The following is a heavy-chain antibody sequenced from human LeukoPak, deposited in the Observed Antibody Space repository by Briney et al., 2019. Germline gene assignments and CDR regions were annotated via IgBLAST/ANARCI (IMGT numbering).Heavy chain of an antibody. CDR3: ARGGPQVGIDYFFYYMDV. CDR2: IKQDGSEK. CDR1: GFTFSTYW. D-gene: IGHD2-15*01. V-gene: IGHV3-7*01. Sequence: GGSLRLSCPASGFTFSTYWMNWVRQAQGKGLEWVAHIKQDGSEKRYVDSVKGRFTISRDNAKNSLYLEMNSLRAEDTAVYYCARGGPQVGIDYFFYYMDVWGKGTTVTVSS. J-gene: IGHJ6*03.